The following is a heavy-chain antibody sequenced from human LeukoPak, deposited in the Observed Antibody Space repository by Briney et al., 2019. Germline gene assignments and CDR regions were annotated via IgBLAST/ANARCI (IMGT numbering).Heavy chain of an antibody. Sequence: SETLSLTCTVSGDSISSYYWSWLRQPAGKGLEWIGRIYTSVSTSYNPSLKSRVTMSVDTSKNQFSLKLSSVTAADTAVYYYARGRWYNGYWGQGTLVTVSS. D-gene: IGHD6-13*01. J-gene: IGHJ4*02. CDR3: ARGRWYNGY. CDR1: GDSISSYY. V-gene: IGHV4-4*07. CDR2: IYTSVST.